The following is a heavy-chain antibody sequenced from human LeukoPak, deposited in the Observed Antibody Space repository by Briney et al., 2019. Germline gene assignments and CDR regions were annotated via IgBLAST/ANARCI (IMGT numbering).Heavy chain of an antibody. J-gene: IGHJ3*02. D-gene: IGHD5-24*01. CDR1: GGSISSYY. V-gene: IGHV4-59*08. Sequence: PSETLSLTCTVSGGSISSYYWSWIRQPPGKGLEWIGYIYYSGSTNYNPSLKSRVTISVDTSKNQFSLSLSSVTAADTAVYYCARTREEMAPFDAFDIWGQGTMVTVSS. CDR3: ARTREEMAPFDAFDI. CDR2: IYYSGST.